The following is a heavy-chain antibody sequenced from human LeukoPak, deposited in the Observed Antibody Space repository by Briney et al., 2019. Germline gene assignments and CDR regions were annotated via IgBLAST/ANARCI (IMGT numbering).Heavy chain of an antibody. CDR2: IRYDGSNK. CDR3: AKDGTRNYSSTSCYYYYYYYMDV. J-gene: IGHJ6*03. CDR1: GFTFSSYG. V-gene: IGHV3-30*02. Sequence: GGSLRLSCAASGFTFSSYGMHWVRQAPGKGLEWVAFIRYDGSNKYYADSVKGRSTISRDNSKNTLYLQMNSLRAEDTAVYYCAKDGTRNYSSTSCYYYYYYYMDVWGKGTTVTVSS. D-gene: IGHD2-2*01.